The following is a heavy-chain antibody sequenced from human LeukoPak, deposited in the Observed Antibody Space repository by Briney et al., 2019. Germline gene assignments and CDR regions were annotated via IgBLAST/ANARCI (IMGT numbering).Heavy chain of an antibody. Sequence: GGSLRLSCAASGFPFNTYAMHWVRQAPGKGLEWVAVISYDGTKQYYADSVKGRFTISRDNSKNTLYLQMNSLRGEDTAVYYCAREEVGATPLDGYLDAFDIWGQGTMVTVSS. V-gene: IGHV3-30-3*01. J-gene: IGHJ3*02. CDR2: ISYDGTKQ. D-gene: IGHD1-26*01. CDR1: GFPFNTYA. CDR3: AREEVGATPLDGYLDAFDI.